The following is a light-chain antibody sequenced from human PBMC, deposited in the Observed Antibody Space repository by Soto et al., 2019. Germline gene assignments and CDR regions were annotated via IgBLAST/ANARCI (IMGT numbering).Light chain of an antibody. CDR2: AAS. CDR1: QSISHY. Sequence: DIKMTQSPSTLSASVGDRVTITCRASQSISHYLNWYQQKPGQAPKVLIYAASTLQSGVPSSFSGSGSGTEFTLTISSLQPEDFATYYCQQSYIIPRTFGQGTKVDIK. V-gene: IGKV1-39*01. J-gene: IGKJ1*01. CDR3: QQSYIIPRT.